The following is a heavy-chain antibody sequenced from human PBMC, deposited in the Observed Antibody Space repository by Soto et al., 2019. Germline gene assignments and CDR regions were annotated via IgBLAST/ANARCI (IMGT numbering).Heavy chain of an antibody. Sequence: SETLSLTCTVSGGSISSSSYYWGWIRQPPGKGLEWIGSIYYSGSTYYNPSLKSRVTISVDTSKNQFSLKLSSVTAADTAVYYWSRPQPYHDSSGYNIGFRPLGPGT. V-gene: IGHV4-39*01. CDR2: IYYSGST. CDR3: SRPQPYHDSSGYNIGFRP. CDR1: GGSISSSSYY. D-gene: IGHD3-22*01. J-gene: IGHJ5*02.